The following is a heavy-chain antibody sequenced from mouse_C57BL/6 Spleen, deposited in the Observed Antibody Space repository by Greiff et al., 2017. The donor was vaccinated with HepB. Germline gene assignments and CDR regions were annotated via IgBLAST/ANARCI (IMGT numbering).Heavy chain of an antibody. D-gene: IGHD2-5*01. V-gene: IGHV1-80*01. Sequence: VKLMESGAELVKPGASVKISCKASGYAFSSYWMNWVKQRPGKGLEWIGQIYPGDGDTNYNGKFKGKATLTADKSSSTAYMQLSSLTSEDSAVYFCARSTIVTFDYWGQGTTLTVSS. J-gene: IGHJ2*01. CDR2: IYPGDGDT. CDR3: ARSTIVTFDY. CDR1: GYAFSSYW.